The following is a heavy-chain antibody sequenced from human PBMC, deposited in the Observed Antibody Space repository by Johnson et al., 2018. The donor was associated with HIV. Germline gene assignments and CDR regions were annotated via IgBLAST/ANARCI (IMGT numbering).Heavy chain of an antibody. V-gene: IGHV3-66*02. CDR2: IYNDDNT. CDR3: ARIPHVYSSGWLHAFDI. Sequence: VHLVESGGGLVQPGGSLRLSCTASGFTVSSDYMSWVRQAPGKGLEWVSIIYNDDNTYYADSVKGRFTISRDNSKNTLYLQMNILRPEDTAVYYCARIPHVYSSGWLHAFDIWGQGTMVTVSS. CDR1: GFTVSSDY. D-gene: IGHD6-19*01. J-gene: IGHJ3*02.